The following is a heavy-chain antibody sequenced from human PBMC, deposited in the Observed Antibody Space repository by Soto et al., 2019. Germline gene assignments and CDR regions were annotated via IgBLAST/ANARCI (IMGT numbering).Heavy chain of an antibody. CDR2: IYYSGTT. V-gene: IGHV4-61*01. CDR3: ARSQRGRTAFTFDY. Sequence: SETLSLTCAVSGDSVSNENYYWSWIRQPPGKGLEWIGYIYYSGTTNYNSYLKSRLTLSVDMSKNQFSLKLTSVTAADTAVYFCARSQRGRTAFTFDYWGQGALVTVSS. J-gene: IGHJ4*02. D-gene: IGHD3-16*01. CDR1: GDSVSNENYY.